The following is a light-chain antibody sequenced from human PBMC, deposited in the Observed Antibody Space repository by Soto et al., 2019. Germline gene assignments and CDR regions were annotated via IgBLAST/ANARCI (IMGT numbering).Light chain of an antibody. CDR3: ASYTNSLTYV. CDR1: NSDVGGYNY. V-gene: IGLV2-14*03. J-gene: IGLJ1*01. CDR2: DVS. Sequence: QSVLTQPASVSGSPGQSITISCTGTNSDVGGYNYVSWYQQHPGKAPKLLIYDVSSRPSGLSNRFSGSKSGNTASLIISGLQAEDEADYYCASYTNSLTYVFGSGTKVTVL.